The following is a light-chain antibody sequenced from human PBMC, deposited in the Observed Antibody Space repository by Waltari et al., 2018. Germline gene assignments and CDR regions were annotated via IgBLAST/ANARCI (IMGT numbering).Light chain of an antibody. CDR3: SSQSSDNVVL. J-gene: IGLJ2*01. CDR1: SSDVGGYNS. CDR2: DVS. V-gene: IGLV2-14*03. Sequence: QSALTQPASVSGSPGQSITISCTGTSSDVGGYNSVSWYQDHPGQAPKVIIYDVSDRPSGISERFSGSKSGNTASLTISGLQAEDEAEYYCSSQSSDNVVLFGGGTKLTVL.